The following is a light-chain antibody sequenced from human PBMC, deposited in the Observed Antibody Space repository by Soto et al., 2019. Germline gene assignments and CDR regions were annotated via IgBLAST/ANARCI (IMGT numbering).Light chain of an antibody. Sequence: DIQMTQSPSSLSASVGDRVSITCQASQDITDYLNWCQQKPGKAPNLLIYDASNLETGVPSRFSGSESGTDFTFTISSLQPEDIATYKYHNLPPLTFGGGTNVEIE. CDR1: QDITDY. V-gene: IGKV1-33*01. CDR2: DAS. J-gene: IGKJ4*01. CDR3: HNLPPLT.